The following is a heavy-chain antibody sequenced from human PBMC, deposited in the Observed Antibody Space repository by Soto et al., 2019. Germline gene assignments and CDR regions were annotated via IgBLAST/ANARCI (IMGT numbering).Heavy chain of an antibody. J-gene: IGHJ6*02. Sequence: ASVKVSCKASGYTFTSYYMHWVRQAPGQGLEWMGIINPSGGSTSYAQKFQGRVTMTRDTSTSTVYMELSSLRSEDTAVYYCARDGEAAAGHVTNYYYYGMDVWGHGTTVTVSS. CDR3: ARDGEAAAGHVTNYYYYGMDV. D-gene: IGHD6-13*01. CDR2: INPSGGST. CDR1: GYTFTSYY. V-gene: IGHV1-46*01.